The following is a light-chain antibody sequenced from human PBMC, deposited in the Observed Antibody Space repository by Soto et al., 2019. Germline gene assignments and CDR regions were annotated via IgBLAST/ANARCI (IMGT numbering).Light chain of an antibody. J-gene: IGKJ1*01. Sequence: DIQMTQSPSSLSASVGDRVTITCRASRTIAGYVNWYQQRPGEAPKLLIYAASSLQSGVPSRFRGSGSGTDFTLTISSLQPEYFTTYYCQQTYSTPGTFGQGTKVDIK. V-gene: IGKV1-39*01. CDR3: QQTYSTPGT. CDR2: AAS. CDR1: RTIAGY.